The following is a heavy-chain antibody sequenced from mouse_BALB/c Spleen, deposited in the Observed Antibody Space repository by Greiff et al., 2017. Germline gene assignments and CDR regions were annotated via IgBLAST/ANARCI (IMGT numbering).Heavy chain of an antibody. J-gene: IGHJ4*01. D-gene: IGHD2-4*01. V-gene: IGHV2-9*02. CDR2: IWAGGST. CDR1: GFSLTSYG. Sequence: VKLMESGPGLVAPSQSLSITCTVSGFSLTSYGVHWVRQPPGKGLEWLGVIWAGGSTNYNSALMSRLSISKDNSKSQVFLKMNSLQTDDTAMYYCARDPPYDYRGAMDYWGQGTSVTVSS. CDR3: ARDPPYDYRGAMDY.